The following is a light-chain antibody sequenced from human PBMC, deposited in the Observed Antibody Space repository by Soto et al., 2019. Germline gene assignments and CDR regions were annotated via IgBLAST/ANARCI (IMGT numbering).Light chain of an antibody. CDR1: SSNIGAGYD. CDR2: GNS. V-gene: IGLV1-40*01. Sequence: QSVRTQPPSMSGAPGQRATISCTGSSSNIGAGYDVHWYQHLPGTAPKLLIFGNSDRPSGVPDRFSGSKSGTSASLAISGLQAEDEADYYCQSYDSSMIGWVFGAGTKVTVL. J-gene: IGLJ1*01. CDR3: QSYDSSMIGWV.